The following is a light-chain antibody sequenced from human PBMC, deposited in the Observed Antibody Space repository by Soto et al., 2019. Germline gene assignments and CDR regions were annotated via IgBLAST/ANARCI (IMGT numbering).Light chain of an antibody. CDR2: GAS. Sequence: EIVLTQSPGTLSLSPGERATLSCRASHSVSSSYLGWYQQKPGQAPRLIVYGASSRATGIPERFSGSGSGTDFTLTITRLEPEDFAVYYCQQYDSSPPRYTFGQGTRLDIK. CDR3: QQYDSSPPRYT. J-gene: IGKJ2*01. CDR1: HSVSSSY. V-gene: IGKV3-20*01.